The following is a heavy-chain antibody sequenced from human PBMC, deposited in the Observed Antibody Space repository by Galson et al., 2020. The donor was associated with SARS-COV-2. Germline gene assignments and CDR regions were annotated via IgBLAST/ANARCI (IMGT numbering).Heavy chain of an antibody. CDR1: GFSLSTSGVG. J-gene: IGHJ5*02. CDR2: IYWDDDK. V-gene: IGHV2-5*02. Sequence: KMSGPTLVKPTQTLTLTCTFSGFSLSTSGVGVGWIRQPPGKALEWLALIYWDDDKRYSPSLKSRLTITKDTSKNQVVLTMTNMDPVDTATYYCAHLTYSSSWSLARARLVVQLHNWFDPWGQGTLVTVSS. D-gene: IGHD6-13*01. CDR3: AHLTYSSSWSLARARLVVQLHNWFDP.